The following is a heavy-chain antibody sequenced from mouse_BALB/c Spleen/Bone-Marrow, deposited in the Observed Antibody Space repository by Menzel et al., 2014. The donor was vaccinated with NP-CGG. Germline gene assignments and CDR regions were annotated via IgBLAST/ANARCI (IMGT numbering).Heavy chain of an antibody. V-gene: IGHV5-6-3*01. D-gene: IGHD2-10*01. CDR2: INSNGGST. J-gene: IGHJ2*01. CDR1: GFTFSSYG. CDR3: ARSQAYYGNYFDY. Sequence: EVQVVESGGGLVQPGGSLKLSCAASGFTFSSYGTSWVRPTPDKRLELVATINSNGGSTYYPDSVKGRFTISRDNAKNTLYLQMSSLKSEDTAMYYCARSQAYYGNYFDYWGQGTTLTVSS.